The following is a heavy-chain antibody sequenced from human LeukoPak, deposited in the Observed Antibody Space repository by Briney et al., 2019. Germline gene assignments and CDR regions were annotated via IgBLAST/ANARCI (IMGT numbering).Heavy chain of an antibody. Sequence: PGGSLRLSCAASGFTFSSYWMSWVRQAPGKGLEWVANIKQDGSEKYYVDSVKGRFTISRDNSKNTLYLQMNSLRAEDTAVYYCARDQGHCSSTSCYAPDAFDIWGQGTMVTVSS. CDR2: IKQDGSEK. CDR1: GFTFSSYW. D-gene: IGHD2-2*01. CDR3: ARDQGHCSSTSCYAPDAFDI. V-gene: IGHV3-7*01. J-gene: IGHJ3*02.